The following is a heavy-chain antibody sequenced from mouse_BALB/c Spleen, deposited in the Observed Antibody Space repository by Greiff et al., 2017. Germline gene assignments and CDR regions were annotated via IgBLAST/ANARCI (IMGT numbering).Heavy chain of an antibody. D-gene: IGHD1-1*01. V-gene: IGHV2-9*02. Sequence: VHLVESGPGLVAPSQSLSITCTVSGFSLTSYGVHWVRQPPGKGLEWLGVIWAGGSTNYNSALMSRLSISKDNSKSQVFLKMNSLQTDDTAMYYCARSYYYGSSPYYAMDYWGQGTSVTVSS. CDR2: IWAGGST. CDR1: GFSLTSYG. J-gene: IGHJ4*01. CDR3: ARSYYYGSSPYYAMDY.